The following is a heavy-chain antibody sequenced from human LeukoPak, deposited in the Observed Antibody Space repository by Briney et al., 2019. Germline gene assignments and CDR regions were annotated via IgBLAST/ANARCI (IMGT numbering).Heavy chain of an antibody. D-gene: IGHD6-19*01. V-gene: IGHV4-59*01. J-gene: IGHJ6*02. CDR1: GGSISIYY. CDR2: INYSGST. CDR3: AKYGRGIEVAGNYYFGMDV. Sequence: PSETLSLTCTVSGGSISIYYWSWIRQPPGKGPEWIGYINYSGSTTYNPSLKSRVTISIDTSKNQFSLNLKSVIAADTAVYYCAKYGRGIEVAGNYYFGMDVWGQGTTVTVS.